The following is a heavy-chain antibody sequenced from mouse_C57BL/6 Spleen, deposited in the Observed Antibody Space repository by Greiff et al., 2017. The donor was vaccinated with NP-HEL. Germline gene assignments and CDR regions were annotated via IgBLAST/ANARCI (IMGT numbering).Heavy chain of an antibody. J-gene: IGHJ2*01. Sequence: QVQLQQPGAELVMPGASVKLSCKASGYTFTSYWMHWVKQRPGQGLEWIGEIDPSDSYTNYNQKFKGKSTLTVDKSSSTAYMQLSSLTSEDSAVYYCARGDSGISLYSFDYWGQGTTLTVSS. CDR1: GYTFTSYW. CDR3: ARGDSGISLYSFDY. CDR2: IDPSDSYT. V-gene: IGHV1-69*01. D-gene: IGHD1-1*01.